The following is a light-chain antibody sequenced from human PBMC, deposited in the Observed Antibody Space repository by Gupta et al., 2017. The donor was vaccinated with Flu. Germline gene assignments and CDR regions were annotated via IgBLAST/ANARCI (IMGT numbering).Light chain of an antibody. Sequence: EIVSTQSSATLSLSPGERATLSCRASQSVAGYLALYQQKRSQAPRLIIYGAANRATGSPARLSGSESGTDFALTISSLEPEDFAVYYCQQRSNWPPEYTFGQGTKLEIK. CDR3: QQRSNWPPEYT. CDR2: GAA. V-gene: IGKV3-11*01. J-gene: IGKJ2*01. CDR1: QSVAGY.